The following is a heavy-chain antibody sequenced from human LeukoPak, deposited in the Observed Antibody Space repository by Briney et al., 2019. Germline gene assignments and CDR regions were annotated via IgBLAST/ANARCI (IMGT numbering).Heavy chain of an antibody. CDR3: ARADIVVVPAAIAEYFQH. V-gene: IGHV3-48*01. J-gene: IGHJ1*01. Sequence: PGRSLRLSCAASGFTFSSYSMNWVRQAPGKGLEWVSYISSSSSTIYYADSVKGRFTISRDNAKNSLYLQMNSLRAEDTAVYYCARADIVVVPAAIAEYFQHWGQGTLVTVSS. CDR2: ISSSSSTI. CDR1: GFTFSSYS. D-gene: IGHD2-2*01.